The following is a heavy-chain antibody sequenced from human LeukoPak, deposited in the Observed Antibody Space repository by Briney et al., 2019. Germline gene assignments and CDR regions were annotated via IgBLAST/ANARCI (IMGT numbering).Heavy chain of an antibody. CDR1: GYTFTGYY. Sequence: ASVKVSCKASGYTFTGYYIHWVRQAPGQGLEWMGCINPNNGDTNYAQKFQGRVTMIRDTSISTAYMELSRLRSDDTAVYYCARDSTRVNFHYWGQGSLATVSS. J-gene: IGHJ4*02. CDR2: INPNNGDT. V-gene: IGHV1-2*02. D-gene: IGHD4-17*01. CDR3: ARDSTRVNFHY.